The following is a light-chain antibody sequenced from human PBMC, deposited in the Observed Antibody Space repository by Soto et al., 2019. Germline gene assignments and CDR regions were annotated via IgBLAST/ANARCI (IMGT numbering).Light chain of an antibody. J-gene: IGLJ2*01. CDR3: SSFTTSSSVV. V-gene: IGLV2-14*01. Sequence: QSALTQPASVSGSPGQSITISCTETSSDVGDYNYVSWYQQHPGKAPKLMLFDVSNRPSGVSNRFFGSKSGNTASLTISGLQAEDEADYYCSSFTTSSSVVFGGGTKLTVL. CDR2: DVS. CDR1: SSDVGDYNY.